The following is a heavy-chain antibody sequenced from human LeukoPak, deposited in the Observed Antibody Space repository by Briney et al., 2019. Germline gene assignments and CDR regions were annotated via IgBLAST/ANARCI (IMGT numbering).Heavy chain of an antibody. CDR2: IIPIFGTA. V-gene: IGHV1-69*01. J-gene: IGHJ4*02. CDR3: ASRLYCSNTRCRNFPFAY. Sequence: SVKVSCKASGGTFSSYAINWVRQAPGQGLEWMGGIIPIFGTANYAQKFQDRGTITADESTSTAYMELSSLRSEDTAIYYCASRLYCSNTRCRNFPFAYWGQGTLVTVSS. CDR1: GGTFSSYA. D-gene: IGHD2-2*01.